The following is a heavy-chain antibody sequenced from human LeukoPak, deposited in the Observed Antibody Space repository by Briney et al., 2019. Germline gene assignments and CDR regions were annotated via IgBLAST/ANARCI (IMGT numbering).Heavy chain of an antibody. CDR2: ISGSGGST. D-gene: IGHD1-1*01. Sequence: GGSLRLSCAASGFTFNNYAMSWVRQAPGKGLEWVSLISGSGGSTYYADSVKGRFTISRDNSKDTLYVQMNSLRAEDTAVYYCAKGLGGTWIRHYFDYWGQGTLVTVSS. CDR1: GFTFNNYA. V-gene: IGHV3-23*01. J-gene: IGHJ4*02. CDR3: AKGLGGTWIRHYFDY.